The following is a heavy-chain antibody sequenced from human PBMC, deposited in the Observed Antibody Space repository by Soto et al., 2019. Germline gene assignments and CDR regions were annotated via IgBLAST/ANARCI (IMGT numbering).Heavy chain of an antibody. D-gene: IGHD2-15*01. CDR2: ISGSGGST. V-gene: IGHV3-23*01. CDR3: AKGQRIVVVVAANYFDY. Sequence: WVRQAPGKGLEWVSAISGSGGSTYYADSVKGRFTISRDNSKNTLYLQMNSLRAEDTAVYYCAKGQRIVVVVAANYFDYWGQGTLVTVSS. J-gene: IGHJ4*02.